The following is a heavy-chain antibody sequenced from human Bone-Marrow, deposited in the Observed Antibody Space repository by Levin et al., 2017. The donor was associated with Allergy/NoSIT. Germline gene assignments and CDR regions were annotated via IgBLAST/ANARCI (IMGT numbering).Heavy chain of an antibody. D-gene: IGHD4-23*01. CDR1: GYTFSSYS. CDR3: ARDVPPPVDGLDV. J-gene: IGHJ6*04. CDR2: IKYGSGTI. Sequence: PGGSLRLSCVASGYTFSSYSMNWVRRAPGKGLEWVSYIKYGSGTIYYADSVKGRFTVSRDDAKNSLYLQINILRVEDTAVYYCARDVPPPVDGLDVWGKGTTVTVSS. V-gene: IGHV3-48*01.